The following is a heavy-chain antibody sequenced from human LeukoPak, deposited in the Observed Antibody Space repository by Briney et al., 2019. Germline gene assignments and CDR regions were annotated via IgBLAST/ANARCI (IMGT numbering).Heavy chain of an antibody. CDR2: ISSSSSYI. J-gene: IGHJ4*02. Sequence: GGSLRLSCAASGFTFSSCSMNWVRQAPGKGLEWVSSISSSSSYIYYADSVKGRFTISRDNAKNSLYLQMNSLRAEDTAVYYCAFASARESADYWGQGTLVTVSS. CDR1: GFTFSSCS. V-gene: IGHV3-21*01. D-gene: IGHD3-10*01. CDR3: AFASARESADY.